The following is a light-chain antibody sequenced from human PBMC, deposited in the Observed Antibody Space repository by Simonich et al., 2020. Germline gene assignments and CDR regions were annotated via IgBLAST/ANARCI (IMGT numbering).Light chain of an antibody. Sequence: QSALTQPPSASGSPGQSVTISCTGTSRDVGGYNYVSWYQQHPGKAPKLMIYEVSKRPSGVPYRFSGSKSGNTASLTVSGLQAEDEADYYCSSYAGSNNYWVFGGGTKLTVL. J-gene: IGLJ3*02. CDR2: EVS. V-gene: IGLV2-8*01. CDR3: SSYAGSNNYWV. CDR1: SRDVGGYNY.